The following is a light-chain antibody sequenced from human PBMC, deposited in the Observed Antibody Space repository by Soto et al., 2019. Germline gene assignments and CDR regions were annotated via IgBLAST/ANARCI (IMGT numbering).Light chain of an antibody. Sequence: QSALTQPPSASGSPGQSVTISCTGTSSDVGGYNYVSWYQQHPGKAPKLMIYEVTKRPSGVPDRFSGSKSGTSASLAISGLQSEDEADYYCAAWHDSLNGPVFGGGTKVTVL. J-gene: IGLJ3*02. V-gene: IGLV2-8*01. CDR3: AAWHDSLNGPV. CDR1: SSDVGGYNY. CDR2: EVT.